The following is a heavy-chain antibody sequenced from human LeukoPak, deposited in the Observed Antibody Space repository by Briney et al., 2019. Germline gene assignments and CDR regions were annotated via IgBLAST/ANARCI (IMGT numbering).Heavy chain of an antibody. Sequence: PGGSLRLSCAASGFTFSTYNMNWVRQAPGKGPEWVSSISTSSNYIYYADSVKGRFTISRDNAKNSLYLQMNSLRVEDTDVSYCARDVGAAAPDAFDIWGQGTMVTVSS. CDR2: ISTSSNYI. CDR1: GFTFSTYN. CDR3: ARDVGAAAPDAFDI. V-gene: IGHV3-21*01. D-gene: IGHD1-26*01. J-gene: IGHJ3*02.